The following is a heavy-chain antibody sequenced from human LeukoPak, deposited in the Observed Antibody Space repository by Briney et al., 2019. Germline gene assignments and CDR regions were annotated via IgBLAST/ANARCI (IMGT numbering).Heavy chain of an antibody. D-gene: IGHD4-23*01. CDR2: INSDGSST. Sequence: GGSLRLSCAASGLTFSSYWMHWVRQAPGKGLVWVSRINSDGSSTNYADSVKGRFTISRDNAKNSLYLQMNSLRAEDTAVYYCARVRLGTTVEINWYFDLWGRGTLVTISS. CDR1: GLTFSSYW. J-gene: IGHJ2*01. CDR3: ARVRLGTTVEINWYFDL. V-gene: IGHV3-74*01.